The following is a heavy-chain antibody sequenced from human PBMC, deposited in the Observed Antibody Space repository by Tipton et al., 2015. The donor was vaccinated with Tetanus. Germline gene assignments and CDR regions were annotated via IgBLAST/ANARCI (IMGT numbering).Heavy chain of an antibody. CDR3: ASGATLDY. V-gene: IGHV3-48*02. J-gene: IGHJ4*02. CDR1: GFTFSSYS. Sequence: SLRLSCSVSGFTFSSYSMNWVRQAPGKGLEWLSYITSRSSNIYYAASVKGRFTISRDNAKNSLYLQMNSLRDEDTALYYCASGATLDYWGQGTLVSVSP. CDR2: ITSRSSNI.